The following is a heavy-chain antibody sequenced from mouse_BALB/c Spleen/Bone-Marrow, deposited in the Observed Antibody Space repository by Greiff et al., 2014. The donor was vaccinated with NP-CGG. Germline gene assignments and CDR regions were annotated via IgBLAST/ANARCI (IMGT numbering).Heavy chain of an antibody. D-gene: IGHD2-2*01. Sequence: VKVEESGPDLVAPSQSLSITCTVSGFSLTLYGVHWVRQSPGKGLEWLVVIWSDGTTTYNSALKSRLSISKDNSKSQVLLKLNSLQTDDTAMYYCARHERGYPYAMDYWGQGTSVTVSS. V-gene: IGHV2-6-2*01. CDR1: GFSLTLYG. CDR2: IWSDGTT. CDR3: ARHERGYPYAMDY. J-gene: IGHJ4*01.